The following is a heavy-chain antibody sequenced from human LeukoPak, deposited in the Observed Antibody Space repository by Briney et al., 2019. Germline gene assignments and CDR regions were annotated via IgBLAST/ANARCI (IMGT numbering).Heavy chain of an antibody. Sequence: PSETLSLTCAVYGGSFSGYYWSWIRQPPGKGLEWIGEINHSGSTNYNPSLKSRVTISVDTSKNQFSLKLSSVTAADTAVYYCARRRGYDFGGHAGYYYYMDVWGKGTTVTVSS. D-gene: IGHD5-12*01. CDR1: GGSFSGYY. J-gene: IGHJ6*03. V-gene: IGHV4-34*01. CDR2: INHSGST. CDR3: ARRRGYDFGGHAGYYYYMDV.